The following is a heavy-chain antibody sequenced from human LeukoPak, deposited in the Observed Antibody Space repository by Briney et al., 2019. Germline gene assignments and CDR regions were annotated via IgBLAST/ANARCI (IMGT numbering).Heavy chain of an antibody. Sequence: GGSLRLSCAASGFIFSSYTMSWVRQAPGKGLERVSTVGGSASGTFYADSVKGRFTISRDNSKNTLYLQMNSLRAGDTAVYYCAKGGDGRYYSRADYWGQGTLVTVSS. CDR1: GFIFSSYT. J-gene: IGHJ4*02. CDR3: AKGGDGRYYSRADY. V-gene: IGHV3-23*01. CDR2: VGGSASGT. D-gene: IGHD2-15*01.